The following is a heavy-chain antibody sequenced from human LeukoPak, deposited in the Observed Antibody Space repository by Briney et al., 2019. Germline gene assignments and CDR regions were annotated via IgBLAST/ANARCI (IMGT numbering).Heavy chain of an antibody. CDR3: ARGGHTAIGY. J-gene: IGHJ4*02. CDR1: GFTSSSYG. Sequence: GGSLRLSCAASGFTSSSYGMHWVRQAPGKGLEWVAVIWYDGSNKYYADSVKGRFTVSRDNSKNTLYLQMNSLRAEDTAVYYCARGGHTAIGYWGQGTLVTVSS. D-gene: IGHD5-18*01. CDR2: IWYDGSNK. V-gene: IGHV3-33*01.